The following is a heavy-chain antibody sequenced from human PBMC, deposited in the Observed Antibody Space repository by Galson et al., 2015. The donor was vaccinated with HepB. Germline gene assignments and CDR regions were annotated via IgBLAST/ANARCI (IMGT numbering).Heavy chain of an antibody. J-gene: IGHJ4*02. CDR3: AKLSRCNWYSGADY. Sequence: SLRLSCAASGFTFSSYAMSWVRQAPGEGLEWVSAISASGGDTDYTDSVKGQFIISRDNSKSTLYLQMNSLRAEDTAVYYCAKLSRCNWYSGADYWGQGTLVTVSS. CDR2: ISASGGDT. D-gene: IGHD2-21*01. V-gene: IGHV3-23*01. CDR1: GFTFSSYA.